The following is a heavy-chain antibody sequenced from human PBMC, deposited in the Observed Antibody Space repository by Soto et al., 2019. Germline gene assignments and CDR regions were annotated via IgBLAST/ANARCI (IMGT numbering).Heavy chain of an antibody. CDR3: ARVGIVGLTGTTDYYYGMDV. Sequence: PSETLSLTCAVYGGSFSGYYWSWIRQPPGRGLEWIGEINHSGSTNYNPSLKSRVTISVDTSKNQFSLKLSSVTAADTAVYYCARVGIVGLTGTTDYYYGMDVWGQGTTLTVSS. J-gene: IGHJ6*02. CDR1: GGSFSGYY. CDR2: INHSGST. V-gene: IGHV4-34*01. D-gene: IGHD1-20*01.